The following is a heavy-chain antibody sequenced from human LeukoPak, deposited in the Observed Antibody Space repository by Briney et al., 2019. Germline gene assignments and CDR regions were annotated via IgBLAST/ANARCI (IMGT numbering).Heavy chain of an antibody. J-gene: IGHJ4*02. V-gene: IGHV3-30*02. CDR2: IRYDGGDK. CDR1: GFTFSNYG. Sequence: GGSLRLSCVASGFTFSNYGIHWVRQAPGKGLEWVTFIRYDGGDKYYADSVKGRFTISRDNSKNTLYLQMNSLRAEDTAVYYCASILLWYVYDYWGQGTLVTVSS. CDR3: ASILLWYVYDY. D-gene: IGHD3-10*01.